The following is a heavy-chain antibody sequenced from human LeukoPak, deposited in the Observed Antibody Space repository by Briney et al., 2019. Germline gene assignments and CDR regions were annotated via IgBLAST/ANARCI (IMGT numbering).Heavy chain of an antibody. J-gene: IGHJ4*02. V-gene: IGHV3-64D*06. CDR1: GFTFSSYA. D-gene: IGHD6-19*01. CDR2: ISSNGGST. Sequence: GGSLRLSCSASGFTFSSYAMHWVRQAPGKGLEYVSAISSNGGSTCYADSVKGRFTISRDNSKNTLYLQMSSLRAEDTAVYYCVKDSGWRAPTLDYWGQGTLVTVSS. CDR3: VKDSGWRAPTLDY.